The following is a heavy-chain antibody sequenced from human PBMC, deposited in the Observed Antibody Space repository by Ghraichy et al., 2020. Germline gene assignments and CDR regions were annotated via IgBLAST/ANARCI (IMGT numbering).Heavy chain of an antibody. D-gene: IGHD4-17*01. Sequence: SETLSLTCTVSGGSISSYYWSWIRQPPGKGLEWIGYIYYSGSTNYNPSLKSRVTISVDTSKNQFSLKLSSVTAADTAVYYCARAGHDYGDYFDYWGQGTLVTVSS. CDR2: IYYSGST. CDR1: GGSISSYY. J-gene: IGHJ4*02. V-gene: IGHV4-59*01. CDR3: ARAGHDYGDYFDY.